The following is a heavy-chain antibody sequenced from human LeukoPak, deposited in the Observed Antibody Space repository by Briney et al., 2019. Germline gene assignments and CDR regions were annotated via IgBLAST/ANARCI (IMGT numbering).Heavy chain of an antibody. CDR1: GFTVSSNY. CDR3: AKVAEVGATGYYYYMVV. Sequence: GGSLRLSCAASGFTVSSNYMNWVRQAPGKGLEWVSVIYSGGSTYYADSVKGRFTISRDNSKNTLYLQMNSLRAEDTAVYYCAKVAEVGATGYYYYMVVWGKGTTVTISS. J-gene: IGHJ6*03. D-gene: IGHD1-26*01. V-gene: IGHV3-66*01. CDR2: IYSGGST.